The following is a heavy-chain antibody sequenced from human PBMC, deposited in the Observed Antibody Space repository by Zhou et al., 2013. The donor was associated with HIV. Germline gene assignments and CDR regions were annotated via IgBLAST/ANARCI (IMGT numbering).Heavy chain of an antibody. CDR2: INPNSGGT. CDR1: GYTFTGYY. Sequence: QVQLVQSGAEVKKPGASVKVSCKASGYTFTGYYMYWVRQAPGQGLEWMGWINPNSGGTNYAQKFQGRVTMTRDTSISTAYMELSRLRSDDTAVYYCARPYCSGGNCLGFDYWGQGTLVTVSS. CDR3: ARPYCSGGNCLGFDY. V-gene: IGHV1-2*02. J-gene: IGHJ4*02. D-gene: IGHD2-15*01.